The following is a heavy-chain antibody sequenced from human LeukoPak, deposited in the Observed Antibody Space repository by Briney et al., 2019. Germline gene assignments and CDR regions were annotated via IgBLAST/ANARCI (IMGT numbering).Heavy chain of an antibody. CDR1: GGSISSGGYS. J-gene: IGHJ4*02. V-gene: IGHV4-61*08. D-gene: IGHD5-18*01. CDR2: IYYSGST. CDR3: ARDARGYSYIDY. Sequence: SETLSLTCAVSGGSISSGGYSWSWIRQPPGKGLEWIAYIYYSGSTNYNPSLKSRVTISVDTSKNQFSLKLSSVTAADTAVYYCARDARGYSYIDYWGQGTLVTVSS.